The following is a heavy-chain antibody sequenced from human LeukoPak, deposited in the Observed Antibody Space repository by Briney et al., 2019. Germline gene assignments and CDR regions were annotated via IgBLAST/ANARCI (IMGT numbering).Heavy chain of an antibody. CDR2: IYYSGST. J-gene: IGHJ4*02. CDR3: AIDEYGSGSSQ. Sequence: SQTLSLTCTVSGGSISSGGYYWSWLRQHPGTGLEWIGYIYYSGSTYYNPSIKSRVTISGDKSKNQFSLKLSSVTAADTAVYYCAIDEYGSGSSQWGQGTLVTVSS. D-gene: IGHD3-10*01. V-gene: IGHV4-31*03. CDR1: GGSISSGGYY.